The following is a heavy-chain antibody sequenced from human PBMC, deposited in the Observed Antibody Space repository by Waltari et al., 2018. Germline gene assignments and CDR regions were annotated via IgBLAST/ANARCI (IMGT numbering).Heavy chain of an antibody. CDR1: GGSFSGYY. CDR3: AVKRPANAPNDY. CDR2: INHSGST. D-gene: IGHD6-6*01. J-gene: IGHJ4*02. Sequence: QVQLQQWGAGLLKPSETLSLTCAVYGGSFSGYYWSWIRQPPGKGLEWIGEINHSGSTNYNPSLKSRVTISVDTSKNQFSLKLSSVTAADTAVYYSAVKRPANAPNDYWGQGTLVTVSS. V-gene: IGHV4-34*01.